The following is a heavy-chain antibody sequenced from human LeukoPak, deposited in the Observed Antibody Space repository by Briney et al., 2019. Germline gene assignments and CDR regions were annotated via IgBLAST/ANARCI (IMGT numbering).Heavy chain of an antibody. D-gene: IGHD3-10*01. CDR1: GYTFIGYY. CDR3: AREVGRGVRGAFDI. CDR2: IIPIFGTA. J-gene: IGHJ3*02. V-gene: IGHV1-69*13. Sequence: GASVKVSCKASGYTFIGYYMHWVRQAPGQGLEWMGGIIPIFGTANYAQKFQGRVTITADESTSTAYMELSSLRSEDTAVYYWAREVGRGVRGAFDIWGQGTMVTVSS.